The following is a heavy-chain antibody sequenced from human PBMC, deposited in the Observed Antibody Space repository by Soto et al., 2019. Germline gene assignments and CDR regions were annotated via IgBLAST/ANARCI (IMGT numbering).Heavy chain of an antibody. CDR3: VREASSSGLHLDH. CDR2: ISGSGSST. D-gene: IGHD6-6*01. CDR1: GLIFSNYA. Sequence: GGSLRLSCAASGLIFSNYAMSWVRQAPGKGLEWVSFISGSGSSTYYADSVKGRFTISRGNSKNTLYLQMNSLRAEDAAVYYCVREASSSGLHLDHWGRGTLVTVS. J-gene: IGHJ4*02. V-gene: IGHV3-23*01.